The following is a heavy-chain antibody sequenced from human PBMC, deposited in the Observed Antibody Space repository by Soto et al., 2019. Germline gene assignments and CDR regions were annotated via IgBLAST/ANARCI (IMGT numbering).Heavy chain of an antibody. J-gene: IGHJ4*01. CDR1: GGTFSTYA. CDR2: IIPMFGTP. V-gene: IGHV1-69*01. Sequence: QLQLVQSGSEVRKPGSSVNVSCKASGGTFSTYAISWLRQAPGQGPEWMGGIIPMFGTPNYAQKFQGRVTITADASTSAAYMDLGSLRPDDTAVYYCARHAMARRSRLEWWGALSDLGQGTLVIVSS. D-gene: IGHD2-15*01. CDR3: ARHAMARRSRLEWWGALSD.